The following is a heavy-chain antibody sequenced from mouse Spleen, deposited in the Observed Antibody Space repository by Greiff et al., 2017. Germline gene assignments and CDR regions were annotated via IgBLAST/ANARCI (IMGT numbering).Heavy chain of an antibody. D-gene: IGHD1-1*01. CDR1: GYAFTNYL. Sequence: VQLQQSGAELVRPGTSVKVSCKASGYAFTNYLIEWVKQRPGQGLEWIGVINPGSGGTNYNEKFKGKATLTADKSSSTAYMQLSSLTSEDSAVYFCARSKISYYYGSSYDFDYWGQGTTLTVSS. V-gene: IGHV1-54*01. CDR3: ARSKISYYYGSSYDFDY. CDR2: INPGSGGT. J-gene: IGHJ2*01.